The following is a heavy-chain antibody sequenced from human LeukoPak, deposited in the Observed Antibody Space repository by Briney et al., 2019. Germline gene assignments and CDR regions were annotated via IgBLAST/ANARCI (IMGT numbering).Heavy chain of an antibody. CDR2: TSEDGTKK. CDR1: GFIFSNSA. V-gene: IGHV3-30*02. D-gene: IGHD2-2*02. J-gene: IGHJ4*02. Sequence: GGSLRLSCAASGFIFSNSAIHWVRQSRGTGLEWVAFTSEDGTKKFYVDSVKDRFTISRDNSKNTLYLQMTSLRPEDTAVYYCAKDILPGVGSFDYWGQGTLVTVSS. CDR3: AKDILPGVGSFDY.